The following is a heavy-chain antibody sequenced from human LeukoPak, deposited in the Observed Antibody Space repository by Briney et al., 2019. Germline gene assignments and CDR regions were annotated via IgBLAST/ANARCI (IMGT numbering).Heavy chain of an antibody. J-gene: IGHJ4*02. CDR1: GYSTSSGYY. CDR2: IYHSGST. CDR3: ARELEADY. V-gene: IGHV4-38-2*02. Sequence: SETLSLTCTVSGYSTSSGYYWGWIRQPPGKGLEWIGSIYHSGSTYYNPSLKSRVTISVDTSKNQFSLKLSSVTAADTAVYYCARELEADYWGQGTLVTVSS.